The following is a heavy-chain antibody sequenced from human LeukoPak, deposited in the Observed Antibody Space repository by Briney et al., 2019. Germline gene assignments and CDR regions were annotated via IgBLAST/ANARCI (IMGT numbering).Heavy chain of an antibody. J-gene: IGHJ3*02. CDR1: GGSITSYY. CDR2: IYTSGST. CDR3: ARAKNRYYDDAFYS. D-gene: IGHD3-16*01. Sequence: SETLSLTCTVSGGSITSYYWNWIRQPAGKGLEWIGRIYTSGSTNYNHSLKTRVTMSVDTSKTQFSLKLSSATAAAQTGYYSARAKNRYYDDAFYSWGQGTMVTVSS. V-gene: IGHV4-4*07.